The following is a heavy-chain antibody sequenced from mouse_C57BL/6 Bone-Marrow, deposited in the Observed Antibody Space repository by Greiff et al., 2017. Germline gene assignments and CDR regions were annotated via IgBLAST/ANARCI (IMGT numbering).Heavy chain of an antibody. V-gene: IGHV6-3*01. CDR1: GFTFSNYW. D-gene: IGHD2-4*01. CDR2: IRLNSDNYAT. J-gene: IGHJ2*01. Sequence: EVQGVESGGGLVQPGGSMKLSCVASGFTFSNYWMHWVRQSPEQGLEWVAQIRLNSDNYATHYAEAVKGRFTISRDDSKRRVYMKMNNLRAEDTGSYYCTGGDYDGDYGGQGTTLTVSS. CDR3: TGGDYDGDY.